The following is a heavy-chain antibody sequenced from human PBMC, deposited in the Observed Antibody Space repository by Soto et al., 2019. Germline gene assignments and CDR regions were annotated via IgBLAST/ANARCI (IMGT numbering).Heavy chain of an antibody. CDR3: ARGSRLVPGAVVYPYGMDV. CDR1: GYTFTGYY. D-gene: IGHD2-15*01. V-gene: IGHV1-2*04. J-gene: IGHJ6*02. CDR2: INPNSGGT. Sequence: ASVKVSCKASGYTFTGYYMHWVRQAPGQGLEWMGWINPNSGGTNYAQKFQGWVTMTRDTSISTAYMELSRLRSDDTAVYYCARGSRLVPGAVVYPYGMDVWGQGTTVTVSS.